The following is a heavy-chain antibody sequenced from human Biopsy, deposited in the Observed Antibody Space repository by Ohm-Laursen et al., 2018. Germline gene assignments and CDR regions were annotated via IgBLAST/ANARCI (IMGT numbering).Heavy chain of an antibody. Sequence: SETLSLTWTVSRDSISNYYWTWIRQSPGKGLEWIGYIYYTGSTNYNPSVKGRVTISVDTSKNQFSLKLNSVTAADTAVYFCARDSRGGHLNTTLITGKNLDSWGQGILVTVSS. V-gene: IGHV4-59*01. CDR2: IYYTGST. CDR3: ARDSRGGHLNTTLITGKNLDS. D-gene: IGHD3-16*01. J-gene: IGHJ4*02. CDR1: RDSISNYY.